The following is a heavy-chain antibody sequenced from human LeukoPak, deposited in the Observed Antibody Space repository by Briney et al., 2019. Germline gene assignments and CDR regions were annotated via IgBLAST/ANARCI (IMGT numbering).Heavy chain of an antibody. J-gene: IGHJ4*02. Sequence: PSDTLSLTRTVSGGSINEYYRRWIPQPPAKGLECIAYISYNGITNYNPSLKSRVTISVDTSKNQFSLKLSSVTAADTAVYYCARHMSGDYDDWGQGSLVTVSS. D-gene: IGHD3-10*02. CDR2: ISYNGIT. CDR1: GGSINEYY. V-gene: IGHV4-59*08. CDR3: ARHMSGDYDD.